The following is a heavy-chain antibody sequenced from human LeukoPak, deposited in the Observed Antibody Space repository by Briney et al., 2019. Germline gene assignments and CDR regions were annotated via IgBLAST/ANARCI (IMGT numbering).Heavy chain of an antibody. Sequence: GGSLRLSCAASGFTFRSYVMHWVRQAPGKGLMWVSRINSDGSRTTYADSVRGRFTISRDNAKSTLYLQMNSLRAEDTAVYYCARVRDDYTYFDCWGQGTLVTVSS. V-gene: IGHV3-74*01. CDR2: INSDGSRT. CDR3: ARVRDDYTYFDC. CDR1: GFTFRSYV. J-gene: IGHJ4*02. D-gene: IGHD4-11*01.